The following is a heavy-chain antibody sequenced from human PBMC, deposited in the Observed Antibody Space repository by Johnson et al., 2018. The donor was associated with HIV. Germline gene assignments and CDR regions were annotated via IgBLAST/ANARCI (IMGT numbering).Heavy chain of an antibody. CDR3: VKPKDPEACDI. CDR2: VWYDGSHE. CDR1: GFTFSSFG. V-gene: IGHV3-33*06. Sequence: QVQLVESGGGVVQPGRSLRLSCAASGFTFSSFGMHWVRQTPGKGLEWVATVWYDGSHEYYADSVKGRFTIFRDNSKNTVSLQMNSLTAEDTAVYYCVKPKDPEACDIWGQGTKVTVSS. J-gene: IGHJ3*02.